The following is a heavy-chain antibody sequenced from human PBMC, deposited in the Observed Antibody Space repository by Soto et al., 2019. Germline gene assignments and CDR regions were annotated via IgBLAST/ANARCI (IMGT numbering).Heavy chain of an antibody. D-gene: IGHD6-19*01. Sequence: QITLKESGPALVKPTQTLTLTCTFSGFSLSTSGVTVGWIRQPPGKALEWLALLYWDDDKRYSPSLKSRLSITKDTSKNQVVLTMTNIDPVDTATYYCAHRQREGQWVYFDYWGQGTLVTVSS. CDR1: GFSLSTSGVT. J-gene: IGHJ4*02. CDR3: AHRQREGQWVYFDY. CDR2: LYWDDDK. V-gene: IGHV2-5*02.